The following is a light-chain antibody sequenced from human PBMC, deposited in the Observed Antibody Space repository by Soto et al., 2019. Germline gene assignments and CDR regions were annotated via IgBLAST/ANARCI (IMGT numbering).Light chain of an antibody. V-gene: IGLV2-11*01. CDR2: DVN. J-gene: IGLJ3*02. CDR3: CSYAGSYSGV. CDR1: SSDVGGYNY. Sequence: QSALTQPRSVSGSPGQSVTISCTGTSSDVGGYNYVSWYQQHPGRAPKLMIYDVNKRPSGVPDRFSGSKSGNTASLTISGLQAEDEADYHCCSYAGSYSGVFGGGTKVTFL.